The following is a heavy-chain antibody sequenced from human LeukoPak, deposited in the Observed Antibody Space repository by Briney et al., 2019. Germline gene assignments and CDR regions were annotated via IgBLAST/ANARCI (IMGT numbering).Heavy chain of an antibody. D-gene: IGHD3-22*01. J-gene: IGHJ2*01. CDR2: INQDGSKM. V-gene: IGHV3-7*01. CDR3: ARDQGSMIVVRTTNGYFDL. Sequence: GGSLRLSCAASGFTFSNYWMRWVRQAPGKELEWLTNINQDGSKMTSVDSVKGRFTITRDNAKNSLYLQINSLRADDTAVYYCARDQGSMIVVRTTNGYFDLWGRGTMVTVSS. CDR1: GFTFSNYW.